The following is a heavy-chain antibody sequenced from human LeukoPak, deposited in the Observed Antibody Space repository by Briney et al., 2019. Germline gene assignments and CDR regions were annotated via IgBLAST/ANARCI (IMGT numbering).Heavy chain of an antibody. CDR2: ISNDGNSQ. CDR1: GFTFTSYN. CDR3: ARDGIVGGGGDY. J-gene: IGHJ4*02. Sequence: PGGSLRLSCAISGFTFTSYNMHWVRQAPGKGLEWVAIISNDGNSQSYADSVKGRLSVSRDDSKNTLYLQMNSLRAEDTAVYFCARDGIVGGGGDYWGQGTLVTVSS. D-gene: IGHD1-26*01. V-gene: IGHV3-30-3*01.